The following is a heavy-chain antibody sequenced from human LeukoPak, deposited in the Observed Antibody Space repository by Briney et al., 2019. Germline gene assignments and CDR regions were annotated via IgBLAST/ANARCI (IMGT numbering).Heavy chain of an antibody. CDR1: GFSFSSYA. CDR2: ITHSGGST. Sequence: GGSLRLSCATSGFSFSSYAMSWVRQAPGKGLEWVSSITHSGGSTFYADSVKGRFTISRDNSKNTLFLQMNSLRAEDTAVYYCAKGGARPTGYYYYMDVWGKGTTVTVSS. CDR3: AKGGARPTGYYYYMDV. V-gene: IGHV3-23*01. J-gene: IGHJ6*03.